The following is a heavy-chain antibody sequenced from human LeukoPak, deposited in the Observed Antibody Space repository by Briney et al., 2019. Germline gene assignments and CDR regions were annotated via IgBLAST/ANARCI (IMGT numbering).Heavy chain of an antibody. CDR3: TTTTDIVVVPAADDAFDI. D-gene: IGHD2-2*01. CDR2: IKSKTDGGTT. Sequence: GGSLRLSCAASGFTFSNAWMSWVRQAPGKRLEWVGRIKSKTDGGTTDYAAPAKGRFTISRDDSKNTLYLQMNSLKTEDTAVYYCTTTTDIVVVPAADDAFDIWGQGTMVTVSS. J-gene: IGHJ3*02. V-gene: IGHV3-15*01. CDR1: GFTFSNAW.